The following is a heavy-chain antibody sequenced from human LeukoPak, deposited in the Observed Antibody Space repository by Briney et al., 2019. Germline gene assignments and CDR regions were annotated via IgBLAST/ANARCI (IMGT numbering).Heavy chain of an antibody. D-gene: IGHD3-10*01. CDR1: GYTFTSYG. J-gene: IGHJ3*02. CDR3: ARIGRWFGEGAFDI. V-gene: IGHV1-18*01. CDR2: ISAYNGNT. Sequence: EASVKVSCKASGYTFTSYGISWVRQAPGQGLEWMGWISAYNGNTNYAQKLQGRVTMTTDASTSTAYMELRSLRSDDTAVYYCARIGRWFGEGAFDIWGQGAMVTVSS.